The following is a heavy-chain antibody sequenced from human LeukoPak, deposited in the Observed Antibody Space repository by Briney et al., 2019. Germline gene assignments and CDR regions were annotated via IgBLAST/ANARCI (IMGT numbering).Heavy chain of an antibody. V-gene: IGHV4-31*03. CDR3: ARILRAFDI. J-gene: IGHJ3*02. CDR2: IYYSGST. Sequence: MTSETLSLTCTVSGGSISSGGYSWSWIRQHPGKGLEWIGYIYYSGSTYYNPSLKSRVTISVDTSKNQFSLKLSSVTAADTAVYYCARILRAFDIWGQGTMVTVSS. CDR1: GGSISSGGYS.